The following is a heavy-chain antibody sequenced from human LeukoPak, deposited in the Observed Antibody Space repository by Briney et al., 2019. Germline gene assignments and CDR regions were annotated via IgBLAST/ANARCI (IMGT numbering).Heavy chain of an antibody. CDR1: GYTFTSYG. CDR2: ISAYNGNT. CDR3: ARQRDIVATITGWYFDL. J-gene: IGHJ2*01. V-gene: IGHV1-18*01. Sequence: GASVKVSCKASGYTFTSYGISWVRQAPGQGLEWMGWISAYNGNTNYAQKLQGRVTMTTDTSTSTAYMELRSLRSDDTAVYYCARQRDIVATITGWYFDLWGRGTLVTVSS. D-gene: IGHD5-12*01.